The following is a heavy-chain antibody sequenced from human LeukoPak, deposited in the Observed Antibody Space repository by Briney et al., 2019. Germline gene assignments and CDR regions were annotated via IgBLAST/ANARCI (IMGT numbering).Heavy chain of an antibody. J-gene: IGHJ4*02. V-gene: IGHV1-46*01. CDR1: GYTSTSYY. CDR3: ARFGQLWLQDY. Sequence: GASVKVSCKASGYTSTSYYMHWVRQAPGQGLEWMGIINPSGGSTSYAQKFQGRVTMTRDTSTSTAYMELRSLRSDDTAVYYCARFGQLWLQDYWGQGTLVTVSS. D-gene: IGHD5-18*01. CDR2: INPSGGST.